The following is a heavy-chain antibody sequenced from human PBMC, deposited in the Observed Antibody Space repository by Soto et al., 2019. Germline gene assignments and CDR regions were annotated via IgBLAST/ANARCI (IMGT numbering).Heavy chain of an antibody. CDR3: ERRRGSGNDYYYNYGLVG. CDR1: GYSFATYW. Sequence: GEALKISCKASGYSFATYWIGWVRQMPGKGLEWMGIIYPGDSDIRYSPSFEGQVTISADKSISTAYLQWGSLKASDTAMYYCERRRGSGNDYYYNYGLVGWCQGTTVTVSS. J-gene: IGHJ6*02. D-gene: IGHD2-15*01. CDR2: IYPGDSDI. V-gene: IGHV5-51*01.